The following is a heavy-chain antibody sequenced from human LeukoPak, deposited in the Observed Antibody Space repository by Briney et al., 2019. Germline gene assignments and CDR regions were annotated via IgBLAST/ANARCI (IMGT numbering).Heavy chain of an antibody. CDR3: ATLVAYYYGSGSYLDY. Sequence: GSLILSCAASGFTFSSYWMNWARHAPGKGLEWVSAISGSGGSTYYADSVKGRFTISRDNSKNTLYLQMNSLRAEDTAVYYCATLVAYYYGSGSYLDYWGQGTLVTVSS. D-gene: IGHD3-10*01. CDR1: GFTFSSYW. V-gene: IGHV3-23*01. CDR2: ISGSGGST. J-gene: IGHJ4*02.